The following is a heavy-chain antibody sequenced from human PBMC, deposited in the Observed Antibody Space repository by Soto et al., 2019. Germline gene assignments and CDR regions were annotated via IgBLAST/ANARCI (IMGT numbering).Heavy chain of an antibody. D-gene: IGHD2-8*01. Sequence: ASVKVSCKASGYTFTSYGISWVRQAPGQGLEWMGWISAYNGNTNYAQKLQGRVTMTTDTSTSTVYMELSSLRSEDTAVYYCARLNGPEAYYYYYYGMDVWGQGTTVTVSS. J-gene: IGHJ6*02. V-gene: IGHV1-18*01. CDR1: GYTFTSYG. CDR3: ARLNGPEAYYYYYYGMDV. CDR2: ISAYNGNT.